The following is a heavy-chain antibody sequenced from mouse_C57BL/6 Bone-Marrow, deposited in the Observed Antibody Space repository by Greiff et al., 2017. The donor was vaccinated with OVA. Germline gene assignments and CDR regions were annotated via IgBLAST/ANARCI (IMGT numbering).Heavy chain of an antibody. J-gene: IGHJ4*01. D-gene: IGHD2-5*01. CDR2: LDPETGGT. CDR1: GYTFTDYE. CDR3: TRGYSNYYAMDY. V-gene: IGHV1-15*01. Sequence: SGAELVRPGASVTLSCKASGYTFTDYEMHWVKQTPVHGLDWIGALDPETGGTAYNQKFKGKAILTADKSSSTAYMELRSLTSEDAAVYYCTRGYSNYYAMDYWGQGTSVTVSS.